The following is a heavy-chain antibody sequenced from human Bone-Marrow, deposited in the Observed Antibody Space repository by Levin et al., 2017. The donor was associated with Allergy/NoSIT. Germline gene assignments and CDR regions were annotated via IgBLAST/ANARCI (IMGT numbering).Heavy chain of an antibody. V-gene: IGHV1-3*01. CDR2: SNAGNGKT. CDR3: ARGYYYVDV. J-gene: IGHJ6*03. D-gene: IGHD5-12*01. Sequence: GESLKISCKASGYIFTTYALHWVRQAPGQSLEWMGWSNAGNGKTTYSKKFEGRITISRDTSASMAYMELSSLTSEDTAVYYCARGYYYVDVWGTGTPVTVSS. CDR1: GYIFTTYA.